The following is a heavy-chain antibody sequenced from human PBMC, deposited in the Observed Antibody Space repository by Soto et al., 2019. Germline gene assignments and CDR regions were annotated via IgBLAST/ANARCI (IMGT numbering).Heavy chain of an antibody. D-gene: IGHD5-18*01. CDR1: VFTFNDYG. CDR2: MSYDERND. CDR3: VKDQAVGRYSAGFDAFDI. J-gene: IGHJ3*02. V-gene: IGHV3-30*18. Sequence: HVQLVESGGGVVQPGRSLRLSCAASVFTFNDYGMHWVRQAPGKGLEWVASMSYDERNDYYADSVKGRFTISRDNSKRTLYLQMNSLRAEDTALYYCVKDQAVGRYSAGFDAFDIWGQGTMVIVST.